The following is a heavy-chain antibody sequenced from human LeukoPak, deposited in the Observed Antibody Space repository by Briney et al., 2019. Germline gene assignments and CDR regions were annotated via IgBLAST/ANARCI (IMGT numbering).Heavy chain of an antibody. V-gene: IGHV3-23*01. CDR2: MSGSGGSK. CDR3: AKDRPDGDFRVGGYNWFDP. CDR1: GFTFSNYA. J-gene: IGHJ5*02. D-gene: IGHD4-17*01. Sequence: PGGSLRLSCAASGFTFSNYAMSWVRQAPGKGLEWVSAMSGSGGSKYYADSVKGRFTISRDNSKNTLYLQMNSLRAEDTAVYYCAKDRPDGDFRVGGYNWFDPWGQGTLVTVSS.